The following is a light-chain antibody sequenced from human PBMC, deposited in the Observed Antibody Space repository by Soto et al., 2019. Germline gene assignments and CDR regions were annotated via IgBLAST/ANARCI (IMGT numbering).Light chain of an antibody. J-gene: IGKJ1*01. CDR3: QQHYTFPRT. Sequence: DIEFTQAPSTLSASVGDRATITCRASQSVSSCLAWYQQKPGQAPRLLIYDASTMASGVPARFSGSGAGTDFTLTISSLESEDFAAYYCQQHYTFPRTFGQGTKVDIK. CDR1: QSVSSC. V-gene: IGKV1-5*01. CDR2: DAS.